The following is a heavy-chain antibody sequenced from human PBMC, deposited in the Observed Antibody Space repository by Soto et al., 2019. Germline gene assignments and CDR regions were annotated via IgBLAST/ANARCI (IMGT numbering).Heavy chain of an antibody. CDR3: ARYRFSDTWSKFDY. V-gene: IGHV4-31*11. CDR1: GASISSDAYY. CDR2: ISYSGST. D-gene: IGHD3-16*02. J-gene: IGHJ4*02. Sequence: PSETLSLTCAVSGASISSDAYYWSWIRQYPGKGLEWIGYISYSGSTYYNPSLKSRVTISVDTSKNQFSLKLTSVTAADTAVYYCARYRFSDTWSKFDYWGQGTLVTVSS.